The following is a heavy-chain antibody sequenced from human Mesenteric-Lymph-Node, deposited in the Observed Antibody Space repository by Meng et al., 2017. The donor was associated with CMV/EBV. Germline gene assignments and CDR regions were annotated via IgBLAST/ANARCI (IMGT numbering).Heavy chain of an antibody. CDR1: GFTFRTSA. Sequence: GGSLRLSCAASGFTFRTSAMGWVRQAPGKGLEWVSSLSGSGTTTYYADSVKGRFTISRDHSKNTLSLQMNSLRAEDTAVYYCAKSLFGAGQLAYFDSWGQGTPVTVSS. CDR2: LSGSGTTT. J-gene: IGHJ4*02. D-gene: IGHD3-10*02. V-gene: IGHV3-23*01. CDR3: AKSLFGAGQLAYFDS.